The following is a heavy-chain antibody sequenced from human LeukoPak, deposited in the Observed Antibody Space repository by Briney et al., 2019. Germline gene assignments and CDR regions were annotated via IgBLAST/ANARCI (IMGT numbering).Heavy chain of an antibody. V-gene: IGHV3-48*03. CDR3: ARAGDTYYDILTGYYDY. CDR2: ISSSGSTI. CDR1: GYTFSSYE. Sequence: GGSLRLSCAASGYTFSSYEMNWVRQAPGKGLEWVSNISSSGSTIYYADSVKGRFTISRDNAKNSLYLQMNSLRAEDTAVYYCARAGDTYYDILTGYYDYWGQGTLVTVSS. J-gene: IGHJ4*02. D-gene: IGHD3-9*01.